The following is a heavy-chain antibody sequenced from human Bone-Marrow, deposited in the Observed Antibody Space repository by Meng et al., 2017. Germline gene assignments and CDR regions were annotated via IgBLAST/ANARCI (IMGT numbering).Heavy chain of an antibody. Sequence: QVQLQESGPGLVKPSQTLSLTCTVSGGSISSGDYYWTWIRQPPGKGLEWIGYIFYSGRTYYSPSLKSRVTISVDTSKNQFSLKLSSVTAADTAVYYCARDGARTGEFYYGMDVWGQGTPVTVSS. CDR1: GGSISSGDYY. J-gene: IGHJ6*02. CDR2: IFYSGRT. D-gene: IGHD3/OR15-3a*01. V-gene: IGHV4-30-4*01. CDR3: ARDGARTGEFYYGMDV.